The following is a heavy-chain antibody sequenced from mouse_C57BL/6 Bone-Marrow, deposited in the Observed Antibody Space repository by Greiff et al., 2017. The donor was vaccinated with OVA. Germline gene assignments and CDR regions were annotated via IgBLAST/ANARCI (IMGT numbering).Heavy chain of an antibody. CDR3: ARDYSLWYFDF. D-gene: IGHD6-2*01. CDR1: GYTFTSYW. J-gene: IGHJ1*03. Sequence: QVQLQQPGAELVMPGASVKLSCKASGYTFTSYWMHWVKQRPGQGLEWIGEIDPSDSYTNYNQKFKGKSTLTVDKSSSTAYMQLSSLTSEDSAVYYCARDYSLWYFDFWGTGTTVTVSS. CDR2: IDPSDSYT. V-gene: IGHV1-69*01.